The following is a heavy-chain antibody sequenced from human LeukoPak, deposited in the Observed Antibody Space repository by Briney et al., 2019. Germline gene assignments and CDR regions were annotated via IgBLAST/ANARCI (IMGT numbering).Heavy chain of an antibody. CDR3: ARGKDRHDY. CDR2: INHSGST. V-gene: IGHV4-34*01. Sequence: SETLSLTCAVYGGSFSGYYWSWIRQPPGKGLEWIGEINHSGSTNYNPSLKSRVTISVDTSKNQFSLKLSSVTAADTAVYYCARGKDRHDYWGQGTLVTVSS. CDR1: GGSFSGYY. J-gene: IGHJ4*02.